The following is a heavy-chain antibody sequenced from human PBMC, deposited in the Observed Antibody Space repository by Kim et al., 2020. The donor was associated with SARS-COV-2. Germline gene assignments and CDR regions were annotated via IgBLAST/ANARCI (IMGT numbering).Heavy chain of an antibody. CDR2: TT. D-gene: IGHD2-2*01. J-gene: IGHJ4*02. CDR3: TTGILPATDY. V-gene: IGHV3-15*01. Sequence: TTDYAEPVKGRFTISRDDSNNTLYLQINSLKTEDTAVYYCTTGILPATDYWGQGTLVTVSS.